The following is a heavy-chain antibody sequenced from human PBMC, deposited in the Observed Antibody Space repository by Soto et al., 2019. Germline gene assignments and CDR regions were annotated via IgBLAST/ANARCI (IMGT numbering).Heavy chain of an antibody. CDR3: ARHNHADTAMDWAYMDSYYSGMAV. Sequence: SETLSLTCTVSGGSISSSSYYWGWIRQPPGKGLEWIGNIYYSGSTYYNPSLKSRVTISLDRSKNQFSLKLSSVTAEDTAVYYCARHNHADTAMDWAYMDSYYSGMAVWGQGTTVTVSS. J-gene: IGHJ6*02. V-gene: IGHV4-39*01. CDR1: GGSISSSSYY. CDR2: IYYSGST. D-gene: IGHD5-18*01.